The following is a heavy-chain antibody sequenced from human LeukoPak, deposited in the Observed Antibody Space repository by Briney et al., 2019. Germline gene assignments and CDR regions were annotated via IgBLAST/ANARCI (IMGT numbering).Heavy chain of an antibody. Sequence: SETLSLTCCVSGGSISSRSYFWGWIRQPPGKGLEWIASLSYSGDTYYNRSLKSRVTMSVDTSKNQLSLKLNSMTAADTAVYYCVKGYSNGVNKEVWLDLWGQGTLVTVSS. CDR3: VKGYSNGVNKEVWLDL. CDR2: LSYSGDT. J-gene: IGHJ5*02. V-gene: IGHV4-39*07. CDR1: GGSISSRSYF. D-gene: IGHD2-8*01.